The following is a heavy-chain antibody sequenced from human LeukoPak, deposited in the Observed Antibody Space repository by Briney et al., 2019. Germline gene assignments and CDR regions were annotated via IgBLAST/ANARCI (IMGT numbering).Heavy chain of an antibody. CDR2: IIPIFGTA. V-gene: IGHV1-69*13. Sequence: SVKVSCKASGYTFSSYAISWVRQAPGQGLEWMGGIIPIFGTANYAQRFQGRVTITADESTSTAYMELSSLRSEDTAVYYCARDCSSTSCYFPNYYYMDVWGKGTTVTVSS. D-gene: IGHD2-2*01. J-gene: IGHJ6*03. CDR3: ARDCSSTSCYFPNYYYMDV. CDR1: GYTFSSYA.